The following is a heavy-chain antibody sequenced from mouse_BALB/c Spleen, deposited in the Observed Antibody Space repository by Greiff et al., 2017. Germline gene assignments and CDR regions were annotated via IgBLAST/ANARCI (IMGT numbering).Heavy chain of an antibody. D-gene: IGHD1-1*01. CDR1: GFAFSSYD. Sequence: EVQRVESGGGLVMPGGSLKLSCAASGFAFSSYDMSWVRQSPEKRLVRVAYISSVGGSTYSPETVKGRFTISRDNAKNTVYLQRSSLKTEDTALYYCVRQYYSSSYDRFVSWGNGSLVT. V-gene: IGHV5-12-1*01. CDR2: ISSVGGST. CDR3: VRQYYSSSYDRFVS. J-gene: IGHJ3*01.